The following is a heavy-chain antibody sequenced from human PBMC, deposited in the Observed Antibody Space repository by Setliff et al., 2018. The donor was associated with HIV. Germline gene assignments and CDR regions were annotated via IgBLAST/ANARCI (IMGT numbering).Heavy chain of an antibody. V-gene: IGHV4-59*01. D-gene: IGHD3-22*01. CDR2: IYYSGDT. J-gene: IGHJ3*02. Sequence: SETLSLTCTVSGGSIKNYHWSWIRQSPEKGLEWIGYIYYSGDTNYNPSLRSRVTISVDTSQNRFSLRLTSVTAADTGVYFCARGRQDSYYDSTSYYWGDAFDIWGQGTRVTVSS. CDR3: ARGRQDSYYDSTSYYWGDAFDI. CDR1: GGSIKNYH.